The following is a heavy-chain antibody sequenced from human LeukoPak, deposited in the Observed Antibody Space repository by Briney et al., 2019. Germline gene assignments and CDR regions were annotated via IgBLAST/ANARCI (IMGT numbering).Heavy chain of an antibody. CDR1: GDAMKNYY. D-gene: IGHD3-16*02. CDR2: MLVSGST. Sequence: PSETLSLTCNVSGDAMKNYYWSWIRQPAGKGLEWIGRMLVSGSTNYNPSLGRRVSMSIDTSKNQFSLKLSSLSAADTAVYYCASAPYRFYYYLDVWGIGTTVTVSS. CDR3: ASAPYRFYYYLDV. V-gene: IGHV4-4*07. J-gene: IGHJ6*03.